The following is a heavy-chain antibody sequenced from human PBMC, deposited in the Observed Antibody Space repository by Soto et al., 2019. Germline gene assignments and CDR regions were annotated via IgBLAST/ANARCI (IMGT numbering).Heavy chain of an antibody. CDR2: ISYDGSNK. J-gene: IGHJ3*02. CDR1: GFTFSSYG. Sequence: QVQLVESGGGVVQPGRSLRLSCAASGFTFSSYGMHWVRQAPGKGLEWVAVISYDGSNKYYADSVKGRFTISRDNSKNTLYLQMNRLRGEDTAVYYCAKDFVVSTSVVAHAFDSWGQGTMVTVSS. D-gene: IGHD4-17*01. V-gene: IGHV3-30*18. CDR3: AKDFVVSTSVVAHAFDS.